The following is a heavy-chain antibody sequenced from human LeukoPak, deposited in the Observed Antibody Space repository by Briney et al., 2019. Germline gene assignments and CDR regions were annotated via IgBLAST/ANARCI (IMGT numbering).Heavy chain of an antibody. CDR1: GFTFSSYW. D-gene: IGHD3-10*01. CDR3: ARERYGSGSYYNDY. J-gene: IGHJ4*02. V-gene: IGHV3-7*03. CDR2: IKQDGSEK. Sequence: GGSLRLSRAASGFTFSSYWMSWVRQAPGKGLEWVANIKQDGSEKYYVDSVKGRFTISRDNAKNSLYLQMNSLRAEDTAVYYCARERYGSGSYYNDYWGQGTLVTVSS.